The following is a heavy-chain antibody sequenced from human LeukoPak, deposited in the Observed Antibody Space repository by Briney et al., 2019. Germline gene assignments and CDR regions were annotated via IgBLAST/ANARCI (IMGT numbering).Heavy chain of an antibody. J-gene: IGHJ4*02. CDR1: GFTFSGSA. CDR3: AKEGRDYVWGRNFDY. D-gene: IGHD3-16*01. CDR2: IRSKANSYAT. V-gene: IGHV3-73*01. Sequence: GGSLRLSCAASGFTFSGSAMHWVRQASGKGLEWVGRIRSKANSYATAYAASVKGRFTISRDDSKNTAYLQMNSLRAEDTAVYYCAKEGRDYVWGRNFDYWGQGPLVTVSS.